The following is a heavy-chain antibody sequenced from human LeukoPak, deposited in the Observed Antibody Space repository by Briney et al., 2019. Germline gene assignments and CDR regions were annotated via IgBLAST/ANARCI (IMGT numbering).Heavy chain of an antibody. J-gene: IGHJ4*02. D-gene: IGHD4-11*01. Sequence: PGGSLRLSSVASGFTFRRNALTCVRQAPGKGLECVSVISGSGGTTHYADSVKGRFSISRDNSKNTLYLQMNSLRAEDTAVYYCAKGLIDYPWSFDDWGQGTLVTVSS. CDR1: GFTFRRNA. V-gene: IGHV3-23*01. CDR2: ISGSGGTT. CDR3: AKGLIDYPWSFDD.